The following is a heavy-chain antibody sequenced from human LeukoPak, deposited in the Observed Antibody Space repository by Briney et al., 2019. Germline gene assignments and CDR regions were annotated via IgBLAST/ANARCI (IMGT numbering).Heavy chain of an antibody. D-gene: IGHD1-26*01. Sequence: SETLSLTCAVYGGSFSGYYWSWIRQPPGKGLEWIGEINHSGSTNYNPSLKSRVTISVDTSKNQFSLKLSSVTAADTAVYYCAKSGGYGLIDNWGQGTLVTVSS. V-gene: IGHV4-34*01. CDR1: GGSFSGYY. CDR2: INHSGST. CDR3: AKSGGYGLIDN. J-gene: IGHJ4*02.